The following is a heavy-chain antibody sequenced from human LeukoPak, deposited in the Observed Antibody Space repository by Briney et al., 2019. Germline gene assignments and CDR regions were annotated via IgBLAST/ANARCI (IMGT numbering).Heavy chain of an antibody. V-gene: IGHV1-46*01. J-gene: IGHJ5*02. D-gene: IGHD3-16*02. CDR1: GYTFIGYY. CDR2: INPSGSST. CDR3: ARDNSVGDIAWWFDP. Sequence: ASVKVSCTASGYTFIGYYMHWVRQAPGQGLEWMGWINPSGSSTLYAQKFQGRVTMTRDMSTTTDYMELSSLRAEDTAVYYCARDNSVGDIAWWFDPWGQGTLVTVSS.